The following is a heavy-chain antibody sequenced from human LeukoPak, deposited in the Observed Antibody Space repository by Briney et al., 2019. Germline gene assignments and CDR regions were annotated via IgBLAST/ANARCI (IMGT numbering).Heavy chain of an antibody. Sequence: GGSLRLSCAASEFTFSSYWMSWVRQAPGKGLEWVADIKQDGSEKYYVHSVKGRFTISRQNAKNSLFLQMNSLRAEDTAVYYCARHRSGGSQDDAFDIWGQGTMVTVSS. V-gene: IGHV3-7*01. J-gene: IGHJ3*02. CDR3: ARHRSGGSQDDAFDI. CDR1: EFTFSSYW. D-gene: IGHD2-15*01. CDR2: IKQDGSEK.